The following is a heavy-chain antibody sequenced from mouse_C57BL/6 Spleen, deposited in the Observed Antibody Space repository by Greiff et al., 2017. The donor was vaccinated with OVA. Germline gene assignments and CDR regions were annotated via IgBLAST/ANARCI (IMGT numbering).Heavy chain of an antibody. CDR2: IDPSDSYT. V-gene: IGHV1-69*01. D-gene: IGHD2-1*01. CDR3: ARGGNGKDY. Sequence: QVQLQQPGAELVMPGASVKLSCKASGYTFTSYWMHWVKQRPGQGLEWIGEIDPSDSYTNYNQKFKGKSTLTVDKSSSTAYMQLSSLTSEDSAVYYCARGGNGKDYWGQGTTLTVSS. CDR1: GYTFTSYW. J-gene: IGHJ2*01.